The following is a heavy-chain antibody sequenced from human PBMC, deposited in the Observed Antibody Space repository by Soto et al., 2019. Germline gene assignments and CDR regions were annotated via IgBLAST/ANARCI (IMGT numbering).Heavy chain of an antibody. CDR1: GFSFDDFA. V-gene: IGHV3-9*01. Sequence: QLVESGGGLVQPGGSLRLSCVASGFSFDDFAMHWVRQAPGKGLEWISGITWNSVSTDYANSVKGRFTVSRDNAKNSLYLQMSSLPTEDTALSFCAKERVRFLDAWGQGTMVTVSS. CDR2: ITWNSVST. CDR3: AKERVRFLDA. D-gene: IGHD3-3*01. J-gene: IGHJ5*02.